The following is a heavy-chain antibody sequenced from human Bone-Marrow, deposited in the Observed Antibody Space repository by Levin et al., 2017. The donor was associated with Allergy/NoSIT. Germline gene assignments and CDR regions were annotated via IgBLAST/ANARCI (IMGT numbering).Heavy chain of an antibody. V-gene: IGHV3-7*01. CDR2: MNQDGSEK. J-gene: IGHJ3*02. Sequence: GESLKISCAASGFTFSRYWMSWVRQTPGKRLEWVANMNQDGSEKYYVDSVKGRFTISRDNTKNSVYLQLNSPRAEDTAVYYCATEWWDGNDAFDIWGQGTMVTVSS. CDR3: ATEWWDGNDAFDI. D-gene: IGHD1-26*01. CDR1: GFTFSRYW.